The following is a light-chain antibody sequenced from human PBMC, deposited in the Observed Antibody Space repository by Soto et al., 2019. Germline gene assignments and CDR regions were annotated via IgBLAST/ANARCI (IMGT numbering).Light chain of an antibody. CDR2: GAS. Sequence: EIVMTQSPATLSVSPGERATLSCRASQSVSYNLAWYQQKPGQAPRLLIYGASTRATGIPARFSGSGSGSGTEFTLTISSLQSEDFAAYYCQQYNNWPLTFGPGTKVDSK. J-gene: IGKJ3*01. V-gene: IGKV3-15*01. CDR1: QSVSYN. CDR3: QQYNNWPLT.